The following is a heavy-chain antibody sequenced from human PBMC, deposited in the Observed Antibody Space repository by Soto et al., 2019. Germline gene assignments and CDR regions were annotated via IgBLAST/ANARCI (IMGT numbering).Heavy chain of an antibody. V-gene: IGHV4-59*01. CDR2: VFYSGAT. Sequence: SETLSLTCSVSGDSLSSYYWTWIRQSPGKGLEWVGYVFYSGATNYNPSLKSRVTISLDASKKQVSLRLTSATAADTAVYYCTRGLPSHFGYDSWGQGTLVTV. CDR3: TRGLPSHFGYDS. CDR1: GDSLSSYY. J-gene: IGHJ4*02. D-gene: IGHD3-10*01.